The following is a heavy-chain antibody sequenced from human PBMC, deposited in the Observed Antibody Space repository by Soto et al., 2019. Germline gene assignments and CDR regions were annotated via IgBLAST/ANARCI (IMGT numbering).Heavy chain of an antibody. CDR3: ARHDGFSSGWIFGY. J-gene: IGHJ4*01. CDR1: GGAISSRTYS. V-gene: IGHV4-39*01. CDR2: IYDHGNT. D-gene: IGHD6-19*01. Sequence: SDTLSLTCAVSGGAISSRTYSWGWIRQPPGRGLEWIGAIYDHGNTYYNPSLKSRVTVSADTSKDQLSLKLTSVTAADTAVYYCARHDGFSSGWIFGYWGHGTQVTVSS.